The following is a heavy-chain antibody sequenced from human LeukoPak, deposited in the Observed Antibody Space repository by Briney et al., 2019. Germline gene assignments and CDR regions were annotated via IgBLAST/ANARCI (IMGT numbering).Heavy chain of an antibody. J-gene: IGHJ4*02. CDR1: GYTFTSYG. Sequence: ASVKVSCKASGYTFTSYGISWVRQAPGQGLEWMGGISAYNDNTNSAQKLQGRVTMTTDTSTSTAYMELRSLRPDDTAVYYCARDRKYYYGSGSHYYFDYWGQGTLVTVSS. D-gene: IGHD3-10*01. CDR2: ISAYNDNT. V-gene: IGHV1-18*01. CDR3: ARDRKYYYGSGSHYYFDY.